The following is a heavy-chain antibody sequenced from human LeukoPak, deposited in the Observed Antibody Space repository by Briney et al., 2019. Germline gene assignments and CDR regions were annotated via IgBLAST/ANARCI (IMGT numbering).Heavy chain of an antibody. V-gene: IGHV1-2*02. Sequence: GASVEVSCKASGYTFTGYYMHWVRQAPGQGLEWMGWINPNSGDTDYAQKFRGRVTMTRDTSISTAYMELSRLRSDDTAMYYCARETYAGHGDYWGQGTLVTVSS. CDR2: INPNSGDT. CDR1: GYTFTGYY. J-gene: IGHJ4*02. CDR3: ARETYAGHGDY.